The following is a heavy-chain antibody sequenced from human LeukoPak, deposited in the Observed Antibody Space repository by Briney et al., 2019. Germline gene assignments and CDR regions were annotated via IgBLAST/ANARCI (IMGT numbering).Heavy chain of an antibody. Sequence: GGSLRLSCAASGFTFSSYSMNWVRQAPGKGLEWVSYISSSSSTIYYADSVKGRFTISRDNSKNTLYLQMNSLRAEDTAVYYCAKAPIAAAGEYFQHWGQGTLVTVSS. CDR3: AKAPIAAAGEYFQH. D-gene: IGHD6-13*01. V-gene: IGHV3-48*01. J-gene: IGHJ1*01. CDR1: GFTFSSYS. CDR2: ISSSSSTI.